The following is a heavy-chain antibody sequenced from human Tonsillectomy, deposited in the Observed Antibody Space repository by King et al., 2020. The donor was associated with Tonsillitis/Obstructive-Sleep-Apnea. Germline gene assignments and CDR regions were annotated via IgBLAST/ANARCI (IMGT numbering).Heavy chain of an antibody. D-gene: IGHD6-6*01. CDR3: ARDRGAAHPPYYYYYYMDV. V-gene: IGHV1-69*09. CDR2: IIPILGIA. CDR1: GGTFSSYA. J-gene: IGHJ6*03. Sequence: QLVQSGAEVKKPGSSVKVSCKASGGTFSSYAISWVRQAPGQGLEWMGRIIPILGIANYAQKFQGRVTITADESTSTAYMELSSLRSEDTAVYYCARDRGAAHPPYYYYYYMDVWGKGTTVTVSS.